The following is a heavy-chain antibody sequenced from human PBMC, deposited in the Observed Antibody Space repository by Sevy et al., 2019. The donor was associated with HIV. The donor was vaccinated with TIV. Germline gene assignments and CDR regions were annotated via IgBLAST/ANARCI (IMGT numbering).Heavy chain of an antibody. V-gene: IGHV4-39*01. D-gene: IGHD3-10*01. CDR2: IYYSGST. J-gene: IGHJ1*01. CDR1: GGSISSSSYY. Sequence: SETLSLTCTVSGGSISSSSYYWGWIRQPPGKGLEWIGSIYYSGSTYYNPSLKSRVTISVDTSKNQFSLKLISVTAADTAVYYCARQYYYGSGSYPEYFQHWGQGTLVTVSS. CDR3: ARQYYYGSGSYPEYFQH.